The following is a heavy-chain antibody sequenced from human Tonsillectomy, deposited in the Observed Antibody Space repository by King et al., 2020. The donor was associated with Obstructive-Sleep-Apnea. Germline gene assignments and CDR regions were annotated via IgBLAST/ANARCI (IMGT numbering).Heavy chain of an antibody. CDR1: GGSISSSNW. J-gene: IGHJ5*02. CDR3: ARGAILVVPAATNWFDP. D-gene: IGHD2-2*01. Sequence: QLQESGPGLVRPSGTLSLACAVSGGSISSSNWWSWVRQPPGKGLEWIGEIYHSGSTNYNPSLKSRVTISIDTSKNQFSLKLTSVTAADTAVYYCARGAILVVPAATNWFDPWGQGTLVTVSS. CDR2: IYHSGST. V-gene: IGHV4-4*02.